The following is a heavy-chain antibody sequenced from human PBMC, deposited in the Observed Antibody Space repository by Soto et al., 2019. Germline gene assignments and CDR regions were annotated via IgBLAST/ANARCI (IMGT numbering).Heavy chain of an antibody. CDR2: IYHSGST. J-gene: IGHJ4*02. CDR3: ARARYDNSGYYAENYHDY. Sequence: PSETLSLTCTGSGGSVRSDSFYLSWIRQPPGKGLEWIAFIYHSGSTNYNPSLNSRVTISVDTSKNRFSLKMTSVTAAETAIYYCARARYDNSGYYAENYHDYWGQGTLVTVSS. CDR1: GGSVRSDSFY. V-gene: IGHV4-61*01. D-gene: IGHD3-22*01.